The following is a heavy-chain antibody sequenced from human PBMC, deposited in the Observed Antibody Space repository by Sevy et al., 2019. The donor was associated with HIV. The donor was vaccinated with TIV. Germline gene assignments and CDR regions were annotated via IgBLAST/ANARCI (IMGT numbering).Heavy chain of an antibody. CDR2: ISWDAKKT. CDR1: GFTFDDYT. D-gene: IGHD3-10*01. V-gene: IGHV3-43*01. Sequence: GGSLRLSCAASGFTFDDYTMHWVRQVPGKGLEWVSLISWDAKKTDYADSVEGRFTVSRDNRKNSLYLQMNSLRSEGTALYFCAKDIPGYSGFDHWGQGTLVTVSS. J-gene: IGHJ4*02. CDR3: AKDIPGYSGFDH.